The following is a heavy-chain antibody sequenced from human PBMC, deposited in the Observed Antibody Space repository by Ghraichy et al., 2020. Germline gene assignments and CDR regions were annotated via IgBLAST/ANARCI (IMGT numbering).Heavy chain of an antibody. V-gene: IGHV3-30*04. CDR3: ASLLRSGGIYDSNAFDI. CDR2: ISYDGRSK. Sequence: KTLSLTCAASGFTFSSYALHWVRQAPGKGLEWVAIISYDGRSKYHTDSVKGRFTISRDNFKNTLYLRMNSLRAEDTAVYYCASLLRSGGIYDSNAFDIWGQGTMVTVSS. J-gene: IGHJ3*02. D-gene: IGHD1-26*01. CDR1: GFTFSSYA.